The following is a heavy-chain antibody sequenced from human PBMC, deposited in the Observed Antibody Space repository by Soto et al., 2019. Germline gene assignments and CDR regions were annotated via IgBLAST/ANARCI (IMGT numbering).Heavy chain of an antibody. CDR1: GGSISSYY. CDR2: VYYTGTT. CDR3: ARDQQMGRLDP. V-gene: IGHV4-59*01. J-gene: IGHJ5*02. D-gene: IGHD6-13*01. Sequence: SETLSLTCTVSGGSISSYYWSWIRQPPGKALEWIGYVYYTGTTNYNPSLKSRVTISIDTSKNQFSLKLSSVTPADTAVYYCARDQQMGRLDPWGQGTLV.